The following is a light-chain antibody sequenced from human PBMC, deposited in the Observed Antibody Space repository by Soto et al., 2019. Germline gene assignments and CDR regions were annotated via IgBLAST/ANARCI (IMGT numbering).Light chain of an antibody. CDR1: ERLSSVY. CDR3: QQYGGSPRIT. Sequence: EIVLTHSPGTLSLSPWEIATLSCRASERLSSVYLAWYQQRPVQPPRLLIYGASNRASGIPDRFSGSGSGTDFTLIINRLEPEDVAIYYCQQYGGSPRITFGQGTRLE. V-gene: IGKV3-20*01. J-gene: IGKJ5*01. CDR2: GAS.